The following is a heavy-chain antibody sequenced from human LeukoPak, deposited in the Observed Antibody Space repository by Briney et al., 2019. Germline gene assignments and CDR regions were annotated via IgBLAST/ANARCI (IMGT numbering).Heavy chain of an antibody. D-gene: IGHD6-19*01. Sequence: PGGSLRLSCAASGFTFSSYGMHWVRQAPGKGLEWVAVISYDGSNKYYADSVKGRFTISRDNSKNTLYLQMNSLRAEDTAVYYCANSGGQWLPAPYGMDVWGQGTTVTVSS. CDR3: ANSGGQWLPAPYGMDV. CDR1: GFTFSSYG. V-gene: IGHV3-30*18. J-gene: IGHJ6*02. CDR2: ISYDGSNK.